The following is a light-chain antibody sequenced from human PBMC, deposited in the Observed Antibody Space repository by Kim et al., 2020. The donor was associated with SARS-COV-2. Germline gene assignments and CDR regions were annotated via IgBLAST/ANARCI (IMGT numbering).Light chain of an antibody. Sequence: PATTLPCTVNSNNVDHQGAAGLHQHQGHPPKLLSYTNNNRPSGISEKFSPSRSGNTASLTITGLQPEDEADYYCLAWDNSLSGWVFGGGTQLTVL. CDR3: LAWDNSLSGWV. CDR1: SNNVDHQG. V-gene: IGLV10-54*01. J-gene: IGLJ3*02. CDR2: TNN.